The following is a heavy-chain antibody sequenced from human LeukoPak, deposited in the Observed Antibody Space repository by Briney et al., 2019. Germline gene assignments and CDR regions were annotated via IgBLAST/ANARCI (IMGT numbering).Heavy chain of an antibody. CDR3: ARAGGRLTYYYDSSGQSPYYFDY. Sequence: PSETLSLTCTVSGGSISSYYWSWIRQPPGKGLEWIGYIYYSGSTNYNPSLKSRVTISVDTSKNHFSLKLSSVTAADTAVYYCARAGGRLTYYYDSSGQSPYYFDYWGQGTLVTVSS. D-gene: IGHD3-22*01. V-gene: IGHV4-59*08. CDR1: GGSISSYY. J-gene: IGHJ4*02. CDR2: IYYSGST.